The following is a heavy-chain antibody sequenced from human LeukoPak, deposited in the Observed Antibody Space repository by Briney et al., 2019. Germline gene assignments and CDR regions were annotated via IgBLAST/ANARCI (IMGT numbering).Heavy chain of an antibody. CDR1: GSTFSSYA. CDR3: ARKRQGYYYMDV. Sequence: ASVKVSCKASGSTFSSYAISWVRQAPGQGLEWMEGIIPIFGTANYAQKFQGRVTITTDESTSTAYMELSSLRSEDTAVYYCARKRQGYYYMDVWGKGTTVTVSS. V-gene: IGHV1-69*05. J-gene: IGHJ6*03. CDR2: IIPIFGTA.